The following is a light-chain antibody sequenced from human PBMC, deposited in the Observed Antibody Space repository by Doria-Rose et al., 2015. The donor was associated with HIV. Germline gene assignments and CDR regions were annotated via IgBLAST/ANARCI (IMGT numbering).Light chain of an antibody. Sequence: IVLTQSPGTLSLSPGERATLSCRASQSVSANHLAWYQQRPGQSPRLLIYGAASRATDIPDRFSGSGSGTDFTLTISRLEPEDFAVYYCHQYASSRTFGQGTKVEIK. V-gene: IGKV3-20*01. J-gene: IGKJ1*01. CDR2: GAA. CDR3: HQYASSRT. CDR1: QSVSANH.